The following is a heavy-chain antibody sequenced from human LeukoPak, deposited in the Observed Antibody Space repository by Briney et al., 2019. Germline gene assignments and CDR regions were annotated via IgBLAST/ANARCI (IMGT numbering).Heavy chain of an antibody. CDR2: INPNIGGT. J-gene: IGHJ6*02. V-gene: IGHV1-2*02. D-gene: IGHD3-22*01. Sequence: ASLKVSCKASGYTFTGYYMHWVRQAPGQRLESMGSINPNIGGTNYAQKFPGRVSMTRDTSISTAYMELSRLRSDDTAVYYCARVPHYYDSSGAGMDVWGQGTTVTVSS. CDR1: GYTFTGYY. CDR3: ARVPHYYDSSGAGMDV.